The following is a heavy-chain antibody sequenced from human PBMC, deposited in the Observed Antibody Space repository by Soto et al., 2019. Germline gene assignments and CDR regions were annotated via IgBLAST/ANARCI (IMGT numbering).Heavy chain of an antibody. V-gene: IGHV1-18*01. Sequence: QVQLVQSGAEVKKPGASVKVSCKASGYTFTSYGISWVRQAPGQVLEWMGWISAYNGNTKYVQKIQGRVNMTTDTSTRTANMELRSLRSDDTAVYYCAGDAAAGLNDFWGQGTLVTVSS. CDR3: AGDAAAGLNDF. D-gene: IGHD6-13*01. CDR2: ISAYNGNT. J-gene: IGHJ4*02. CDR1: GYTFTSYG.